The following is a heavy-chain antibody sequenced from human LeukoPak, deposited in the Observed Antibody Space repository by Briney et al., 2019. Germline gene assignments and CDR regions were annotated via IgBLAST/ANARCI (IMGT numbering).Heavy chain of an antibody. CDR1: GGSISSYY. J-gene: IGHJ4*02. D-gene: IGHD2-15*01. V-gene: IGHV4-4*07. Sequence: SETLSLTCTVSGGSISSYYWSWIRQPAGKGLEWIGRIYTSGSTNYNPSLKSRVTMSVDTSENQFSLKLSSVTAADTAVYYCARGVVVVVAATIDYWGQGTLVTVSS. CDR2: IYTSGST. CDR3: ARGVVVVVAATIDY.